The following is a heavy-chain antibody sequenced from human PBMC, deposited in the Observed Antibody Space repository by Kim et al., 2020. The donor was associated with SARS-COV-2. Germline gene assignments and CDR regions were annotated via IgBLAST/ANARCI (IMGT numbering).Heavy chain of an antibody. V-gene: IGHV4-34*01. D-gene: IGHD5-18*01. CDR3: AGGFVDTAMVTVDY. Sequence: TPSLKGRVTISVDTSKNQFSLKLSSVTAADTAVYYCAGGFVDTAMVTVDYWGQGTLVTVSS. J-gene: IGHJ4*02.